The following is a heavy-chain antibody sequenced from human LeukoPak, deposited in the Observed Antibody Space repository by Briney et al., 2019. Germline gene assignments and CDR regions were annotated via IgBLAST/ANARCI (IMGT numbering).Heavy chain of an antibody. Sequence: SETLSLTCTVSGGSISSYYWSWIRQPPGKGLAWIGYIYYSGSTNYNPSLKSRVTISVDTSKNQFSLKLSSVTAADTAVYYCARVLPLNPGYFDYWGQGTLVTVSS. CDR1: GGSISSYY. CDR3: ARVLPLNPGYFDY. J-gene: IGHJ4*02. CDR2: IYYSGST. V-gene: IGHV4-59*01.